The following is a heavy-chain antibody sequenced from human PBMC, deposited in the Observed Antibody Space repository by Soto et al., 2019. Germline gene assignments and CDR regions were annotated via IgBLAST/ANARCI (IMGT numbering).Heavy chain of an antibody. D-gene: IGHD6-13*01. V-gene: IGHV3-48*01. J-gene: IGHJ3*02. Sequence: GGSLRLSCGASGFIFNMYSMNWVRQAPGKGLEWLSYISSNSVTIYYAESVRGRFTIFRDNAKNSLYLQMNSLRAEDTAVYHCANPGIAAAGTAFDIRGEGTMVTVSS. CDR1: GFIFNMYS. CDR3: ANPGIAAAGTAFDI. CDR2: ISSNSVTI.